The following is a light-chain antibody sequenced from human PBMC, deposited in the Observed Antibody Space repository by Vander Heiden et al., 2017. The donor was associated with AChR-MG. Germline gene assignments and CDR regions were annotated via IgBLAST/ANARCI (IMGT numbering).Light chain of an antibody. J-gene: IGKJ2*01. Sequence: DIQTTQSPSSLSASVGDIVTTTCQASQDIHNYLNWYQQKPGKEPKILIYDASNVEAGVPSRLSGSGSGTEYTFAISSLQPEDVGTYYCRQYDNLPYTFGQGTKLEIK. CDR1: QDIHNY. V-gene: IGKV1-33*01. CDR3: RQYDNLPYT. CDR2: DAS.